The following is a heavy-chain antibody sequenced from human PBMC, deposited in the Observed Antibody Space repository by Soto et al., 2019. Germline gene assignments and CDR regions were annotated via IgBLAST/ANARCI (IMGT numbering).Heavy chain of an antibody. CDR2: IHPGGGQT. D-gene: IGHD3-10*01. CDR3: ARDGHKFDFDY. CDR1: GYTFTTFY. J-gene: IGHJ4*02. Sequence: PVNVSSEPSGYTFTTFYVHWVRQAPGQGLEWMGRIHPGGGQTIYSQKFQDRVAVSRDTSTNTVYMELSNLRSYDTAIYYCARDGHKFDFDYWGQGTLVTVSS. V-gene: IGHV1-46*01.